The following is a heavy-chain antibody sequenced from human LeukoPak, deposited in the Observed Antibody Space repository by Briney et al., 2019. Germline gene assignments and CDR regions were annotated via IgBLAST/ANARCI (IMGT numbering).Heavy chain of an antibody. CDR1: GFNFVDYA. J-gene: IGHJ2*01. Sequence: GGSLRLSCAASGFNFVDYAMHWVRQVPGKGLEWVSGISYNSGTIVYADSVKGRFTISRDNARNSLFLQMNSLRPEDRALYYCARVRKYSGYYSWYFDLWGRGTLVTVSS. D-gene: IGHD5-12*01. V-gene: IGHV3-9*01. CDR3: ARVRKYSGYYSWYFDL. CDR2: ISYNSGTI.